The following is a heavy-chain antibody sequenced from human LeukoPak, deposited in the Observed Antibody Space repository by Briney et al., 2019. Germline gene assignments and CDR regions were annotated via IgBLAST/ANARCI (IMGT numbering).Heavy chain of an antibody. CDR3: ARDRKSGESSEIDY. CDR1: GFTFSNYW. J-gene: IGHJ4*02. V-gene: IGHV3-74*03. D-gene: IGHD3-10*01. Sequence: GGSLRLSCAASGFTFSNYWVHWVRQAPGKGLVWVSRINRDGSTTKYADSVKGRFTVSRDNAKNTLNLQMNSLRAEDTAVYYCARDRKSGESSEIDYWGQGTLVTVSS. CDR2: INRDGSTT.